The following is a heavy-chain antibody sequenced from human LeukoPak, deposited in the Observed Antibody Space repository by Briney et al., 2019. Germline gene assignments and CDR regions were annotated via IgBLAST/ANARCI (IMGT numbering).Heavy chain of an antibody. D-gene: IGHD1-1*01. CDR2: ICSGGNT. CDR1: GFTVSSSY. V-gene: IGHV3-66*01. J-gene: IGHJ3*01. Sequence: GGSLGLSCAASGFTVSSSYMNWVRQAPGKGLEWVSVICSGGNTYYADSVKGRFTISRDNSKNTMYLQMNSLSAEDTAVYYCARDREQGFDAFDLWGQGTMVTVSS. CDR3: ARDREQGFDAFDL.